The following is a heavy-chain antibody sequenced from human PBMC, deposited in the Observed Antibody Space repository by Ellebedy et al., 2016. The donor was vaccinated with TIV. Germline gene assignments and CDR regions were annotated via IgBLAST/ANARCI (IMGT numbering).Heavy chain of an antibody. D-gene: IGHD4-23*01. CDR3: ARQTVATPVNDAFDI. Sequence: PGGSLRLSCAASGFTFSASGMTWARQAPGKGLEWVANIKQDGSENYYVDSVKGRFTISRDNAKNSLYLQMNSLRAEDTAVYYCARQTVATPVNDAFDIWGLGTVVTVSS. V-gene: IGHV3-7*01. J-gene: IGHJ3*02. CDR2: IKQDGSEN. CDR1: GFTFSASG.